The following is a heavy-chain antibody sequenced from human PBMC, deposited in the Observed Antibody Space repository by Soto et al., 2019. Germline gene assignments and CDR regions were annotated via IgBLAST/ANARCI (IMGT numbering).Heavy chain of an antibody. CDR2: GYYSGST. CDR1: GVSISRNY. J-gene: IGHJ6*02. Sequence: QVQLQESGPGLVKPSETLSLTCSDSGVSISRNYWSWIPQPPGKGLEWSGYGYYSGSTNYNPSLKRRVTISADTSKIPFSLKVSTVTAADTAVYYCARDPYSSSHGSLKGGYGMDVWGQGATVIVSS. V-gene: IGHV4-59*01. CDR3: ARDPYSSSHGSLKGGYGMDV. D-gene: IGHD6-13*01.